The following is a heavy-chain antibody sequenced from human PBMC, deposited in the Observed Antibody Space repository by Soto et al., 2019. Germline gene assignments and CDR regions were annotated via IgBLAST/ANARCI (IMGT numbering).Heavy chain of an antibody. Sequence: GGSLRLSCAASGFTFSSYAMSWVRQAPGKGLEWVSRIKNDGDGIIYADSVKGRLSISRDNAKNTLYLQMNSLRAEDTAVYYCAREIYDDYDSSGFDHWGQGTLVTVSS. CDR1: GFTFSSYA. V-gene: IGHV3-74*01. CDR3: AREIYDDYDSSGFDH. CDR2: IKNDGDGI. J-gene: IGHJ4*02. D-gene: IGHD3-22*01.